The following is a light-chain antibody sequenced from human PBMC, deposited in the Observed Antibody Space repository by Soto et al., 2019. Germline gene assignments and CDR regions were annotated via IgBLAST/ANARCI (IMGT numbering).Light chain of an antibody. CDR3: SSYTCISTLYV. CDR2: DVS. CDR1: SSDVGGYNY. Sequence: QSALTQPASVSGSPGQSITISCTGTSSDVGGYNYVSWYQQHPGKAPKLMIYDVSNRPSGVSNRFSGSKSGNTASLTISGLQAEDEADYYCSSYTCISTLYVFGTGTMVKVL. J-gene: IGLJ1*01. V-gene: IGLV2-14*03.